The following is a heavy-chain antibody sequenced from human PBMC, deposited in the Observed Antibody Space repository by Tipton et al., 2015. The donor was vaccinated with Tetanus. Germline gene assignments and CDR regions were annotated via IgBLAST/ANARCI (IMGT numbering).Heavy chain of an antibody. V-gene: IGHV3-53*01. CDR2: IYSGGGT. J-gene: IGHJ4*02. D-gene: IGHD3-22*01. CDR3: ATAGGLGYDSSGYSPFDY. CDR1: GFTLGDYA. Sequence: SLRLSCAASGFTLGDYAMSWVRQAPGKGLEWVSIIYSGGGTYYADSVKGRFTISRDNSKNTLYLQMSSLRAEDTAVYYCATAGGLGYDSSGYSPFDYWGQGTLVTVSS.